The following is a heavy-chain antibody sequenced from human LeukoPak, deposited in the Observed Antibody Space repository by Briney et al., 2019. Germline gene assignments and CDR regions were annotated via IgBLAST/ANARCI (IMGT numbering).Heavy chain of an antibody. V-gene: IGHV3-21*01. J-gene: IGHJ1*01. CDR1: GFTFSSYS. CDR2: ISSSSSYI. D-gene: IGHD3-3*01. CDR3: ASNDPLTYYDFWSGTPAEYFQH. Sequence: PGGSLRLSCAASGFTFSSYSMNWVRQAPGKGLEWVSSISSSSSYIYYADSVKGRFTISRDNAKNSLYLQMNSLRAEDTAVYYCASNDPLTYYDFWSGTPAEYFQHWGQGTLVTVSS.